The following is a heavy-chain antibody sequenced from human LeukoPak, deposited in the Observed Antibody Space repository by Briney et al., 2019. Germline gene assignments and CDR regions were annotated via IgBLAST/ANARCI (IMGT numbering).Heavy chain of an antibody. CDR2: ISGSGAST. J-gene: IGHJ4*02. CDR1: GFTFSTNA. Sequence: GGSLRLSCLTSGFTFSTNAMSWVRQAPGKGLEWISGISGSGASTYYADSVTGRFTISRDNSRNTLYLQMNSLRGDDTAVYYCAEDVGKWESLHFFDYWGQGTLVTVSS. V-gene: IGHV3-23*01. CDR3: AEDVGKWESLHFFDY. D-gene: IGHD1-26*01.